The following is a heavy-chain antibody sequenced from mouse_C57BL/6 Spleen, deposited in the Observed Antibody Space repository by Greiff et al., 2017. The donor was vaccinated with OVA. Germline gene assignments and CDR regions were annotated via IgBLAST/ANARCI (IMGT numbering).Heavy chain of an antibody. CDR3: VRHESTGFDY. CDR1: GFSFNTYA. J-gene: IGHJ2*01. CDR2: IRSKSNNYAT. D-gene: IGHD4-1*02. V-gene: IGHV10-1*01. Sequence: EVKLVESGGGLVQPKGSLKLSCAASGFSFNTYAMNWVRQAPGKGLEWVARIRSKSNNYATYYVDSVKDRFTISRDDSESMLYLQMNNLKTEDTAMYYCVRHESTGFDYWGQGTTLTVSS.